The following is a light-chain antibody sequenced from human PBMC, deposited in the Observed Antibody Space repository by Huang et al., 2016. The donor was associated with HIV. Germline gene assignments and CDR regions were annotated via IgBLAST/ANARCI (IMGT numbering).Light chain of an antibody. Sequence: EIEMTQSPDTLSVSPGERATLSCRASQSVRDKLAWYQQKPGQAPRLLLHATSTRAAGVPARFSGSGSGTEFTLTISSLQSEDCGVYYCQQYESWPPLTFGGGTKVEIK. CDR1: QSVRDK. J-gene: IGKJ4*01. CDR2: ATS. CDR3: QQYESWPPLT. V-gene: IGKV3-15*01.